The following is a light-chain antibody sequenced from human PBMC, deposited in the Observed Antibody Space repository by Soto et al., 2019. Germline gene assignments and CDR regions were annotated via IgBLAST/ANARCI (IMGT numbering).Light chain of an antibody. CDR2: RNN. CDR3: AAWDDSLSGLYV. J-gene: IGLJ1*01. V-gene: IGLV1-47*01. CDR1: SPNIGSNY. Sequence: QSVLTQPPSASGTPGQRVTISCSGSSPNIGSNYVYWYQQLPGTAPKVHIYRNNQRPSGVPDRFSGSKSGTSASLAISGLRSEDEADYYCAAWDDSLSGLYVFGTGTKLTVL.